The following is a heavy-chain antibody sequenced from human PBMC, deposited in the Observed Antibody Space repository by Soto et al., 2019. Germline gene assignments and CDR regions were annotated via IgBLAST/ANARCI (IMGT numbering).Heavy chain of an antibody. V-gene: IGHV4-30-4*01. CDR2: IFHTGIT. CDR1: GGTINIGYCC. CDR3: ATVNDPMYSNHYFDH. J-gene: IGHJ4*02. Sequence: SETXSLTCSVSGGTINIGYCCWSWMRQPPGKGLEWIGSIFHTGITYYSPSLKSRASMSMDTSKNLFSLRLRSLTAADTAVYFCATVNDPMYSNHYFDHWGQGTPVTVSS. D-gene: IGHD6-13*01.